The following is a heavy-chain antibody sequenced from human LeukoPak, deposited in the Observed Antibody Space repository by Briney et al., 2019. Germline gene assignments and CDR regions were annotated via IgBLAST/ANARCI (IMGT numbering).Heavy chain of an antibody. CDR2: ITSSGGST. V-gene: IGHV3-23*01. CDR1: GFTFSSYA. J-gene: IGHJ4*02. D-gene: IGHD4-17*01. CDR3: AKEPDYGDYFDY. Sequence: GGSLRLSCAASGFTFSSYAMSWVRQAPGTGLEWVSTITSSGGSTYCADSVKGRFTISRDNSKNTLFLQMNSLRAEDTAVYYCAKEPDYGDYFDYWGQGTLVTVSS.